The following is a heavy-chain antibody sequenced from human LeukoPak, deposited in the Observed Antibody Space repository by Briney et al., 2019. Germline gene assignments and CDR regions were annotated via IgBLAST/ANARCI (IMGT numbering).Heavy chain of an antibody. D-gene: IGHD4-23*01. J-gene: IGHJ4*02. V-gene: IGHV3-23*01. Sequence: PGGTLRLSCATSGFTFSSYAMSWVRQAPGKGLEWVSGISGRGGSTYYADSVKGRFTISRDNSKNTLYLQMNSLRAEDTAVYYCARRAGGYSHPYDYWGQGILVTVSS. CDR1: GFTFSSYA. CDR2: ISGRGGST. CDR3: ARRAGGYSHPYDY.